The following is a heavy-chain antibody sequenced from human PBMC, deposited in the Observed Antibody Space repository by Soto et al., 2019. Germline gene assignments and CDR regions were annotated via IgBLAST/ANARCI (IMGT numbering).Heavy chain of an antibody. CDR2: IWYDGSNK. D-gene: IGHD1-26*01. CDR3: TSRRGLVGGAVRMSDY. CDR1: GFAFSSYG. V-gene: IGHV3-33*01. Sequence: QVQLVESGGGVVQPGRSLRLSCATSGFAFSSYGMHWVRQAPGKGLEWVGIIWYDGSNKYYTESVKGRFTISRDNSNNTLYLQMNSLTAEDTAVYYCTSRRGLVGGAVRMSDYWGQGTLVTVSS. J-gene: IGHJ4*02.